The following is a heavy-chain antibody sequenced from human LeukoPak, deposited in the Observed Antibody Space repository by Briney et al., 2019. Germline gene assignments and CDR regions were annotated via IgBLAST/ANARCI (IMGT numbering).Heavy chain of an antibody. V-gene: IGHV1-69*05. D-gene: IGHD3-3*01. J-gene: IGHJ5*02. Sequence: GATEKLLCKVWRHTLSSYAIRGVRHPPAQALEGMRDIIPICCTTHYAEMLEHRVTINRHESTSTAYVERSRLRSEDTAVYYCARASLRFLEWPYKLFDPGGQGTLVTVSS. CDR1: RHTLSSYA. CDR3: ARASLRFLEWPYKLFDP. CDR2: IIPICCTT.